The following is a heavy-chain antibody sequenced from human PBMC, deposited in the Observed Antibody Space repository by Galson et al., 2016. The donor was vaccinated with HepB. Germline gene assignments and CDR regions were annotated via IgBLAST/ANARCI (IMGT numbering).Heavy chain of an antibody. J-gene: IGHJ2*01. CDR3: AKPPEGDRRYFDL. D-gene: IGHD3-16*01. Sequence: SLRLSCAASGFTFSTYSMSWVRQAPGKGLEWVSFISITSGYKYYADSLKGRVTISGDNAKNSLYLQMNSLRAEDTSVYYCAKPPEGDRRYFDLWGRGTLVTVSS. CDR2: ISITSGYK. CDR1: GFTFSTYS. V-gene: IGHV3-21*01.